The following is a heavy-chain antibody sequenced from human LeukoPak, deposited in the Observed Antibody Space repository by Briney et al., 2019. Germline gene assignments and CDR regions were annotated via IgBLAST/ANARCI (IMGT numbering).Heavy chain of an antibody. CDR2: IIPVFAKT. J-gene: IGHJ4*02. V-gene: IGHV1-69*06. CDR1: GGTFSSYT. D-gene: IGHD2-15*01. Sequence: ASVKVSCKASGGTFSSYTVSWVRQAPGQGLEWMGGIIPVFAKTDYAQKFQGRVTFTADTSSSTAYMELYSLRSEDTAVYYCARVPDLGSCSGGGSCYRLDYWGQGTLVAVSS. CDR3: ARVPDLGSCSGGGSCYRLDY.